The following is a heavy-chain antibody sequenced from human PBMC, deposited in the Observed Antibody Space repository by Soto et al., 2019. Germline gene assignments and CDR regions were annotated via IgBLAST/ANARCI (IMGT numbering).Heavy chain of an antibody. CDR1: GYTFNAFY. J-gene: IGHJ6*02. CDR3: ASVAPGYDYADV. V-gene: IGHV1-46*02. D-gene: IGHD4-17*01. CDR2: INPSGDGT. Sequence: ASVKVSCKAFGYTFNAFYMHWVRQAPGQGLEWMGVINPSGDGTSYAQKFQGRVTMTRDTSTSTVYMELSSLRSEDTAVSYCASVAPGYDYADVWGQGTTVTVSS.